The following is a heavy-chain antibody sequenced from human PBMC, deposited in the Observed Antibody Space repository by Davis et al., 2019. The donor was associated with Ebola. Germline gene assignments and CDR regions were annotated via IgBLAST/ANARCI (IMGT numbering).Heavy chain of an antibody. D-gene: IGHD3-22*01. CDR1: GYTFTSYG. V-gene: IGHV1-69*06. Sequence: SVKVSCKASGYTFTSYGISWMRQAPGQGLEWLGGVNPISGTSNYAQKFQGRVMITADKSTDTAYMELSSLRSEDTAVYYCARDRYFDSSGFYFESEFWGQGTLVTVSS. J-gene: IGHJ1*01. CDR3: ARDRYFDSSGFYFESEF. CDR2: VNPISGTS.